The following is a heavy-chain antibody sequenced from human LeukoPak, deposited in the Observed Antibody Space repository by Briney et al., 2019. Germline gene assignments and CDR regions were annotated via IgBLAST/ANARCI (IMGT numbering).Heavy chain of an antibody. CDR3: AANGGYSSSILDAFDI. V-gene: IGHV4-4*07. D-gene: IGHD6-6*01. CDR1: GGSISSYY. Sequence: SETLSLTCTVSGGSISSYYWSWIRQPAGKGLEWIGRIYTSGSTNYNPSLKSRVTMSVDTSKNQFSLKLSSVTAADTAVYYCAANGGYSSSILDAFDIWGRGTMVTVSS. J-gene: IGHJ3*02. CDR2: IYTSGST.